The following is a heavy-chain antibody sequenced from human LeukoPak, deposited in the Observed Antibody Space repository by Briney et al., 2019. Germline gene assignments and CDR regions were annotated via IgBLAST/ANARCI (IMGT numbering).Heavy chain of an antibody. J-gene: IGHJ4*02. Sequence: SETLSLTCAVYGGSFSGYYWSWIRQPPGKGLEWIGEINHSGSTNYNPSLKSRVTISVDTSKNQFSLKLSSVTAADAAVYYCARGRYWGQGTLVTVSS. CDR3: ARGRY. CDR1: GGSFSGYY. CDR2: INHSGST. V-gene: IGHV4-34*01.